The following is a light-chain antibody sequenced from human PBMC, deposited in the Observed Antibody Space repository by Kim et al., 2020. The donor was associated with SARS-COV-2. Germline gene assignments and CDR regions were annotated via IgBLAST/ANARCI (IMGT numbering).Light chain of an antibody. CDR1: QTINNRY. CDR2: GAS. V-gene: IGKV3-20*01. CDR3: HQYGSPPLS. Sequence: PGERATLSCTASQTINNRYLAWYQQKHGQTPRLLIYGASSRATGIPDRFSGSGSGTVFTLTISRLEAEDFAMYYCHQYGSPPLSFAQGTRLE. J-gene: IGKJ5*01.